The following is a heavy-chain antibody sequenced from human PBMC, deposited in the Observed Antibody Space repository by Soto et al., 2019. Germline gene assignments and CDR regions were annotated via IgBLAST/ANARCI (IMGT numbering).Heavy chain of an antibody. Sequence: EVQLVESGGVVVQPGGSLRLSCAASGFTFDDYTMHWVRQAPGKGLEWVSLISWDGGSTYYADSVKGRFTISRDNSKNSLYLQMNSLRTEDTALYYCAKDIGEYYYYGMDVWGQGTTVTVSS. CDR1: GFTFDDYT. CDR3: AKDIGEYYYYGMDV. V-gene: IGHV3-43*01. J-gene: IGHJ6*02. CDR2: ISWDGGST.